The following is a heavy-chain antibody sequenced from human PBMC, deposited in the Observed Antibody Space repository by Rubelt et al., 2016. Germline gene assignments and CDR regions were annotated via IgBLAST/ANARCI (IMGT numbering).Heavy chain of an antibody. CDR1: SYA. CDR2: IPYDGSNK. D-gene: IGHD6-13*01. Sequence: SYAMHWVRQAPGKGLEWVAVIPYDGSNKYYADSVKGRFTISRDNSKNTLYLQMNSLRAEDTAVYYCARDIAAAGRFDPWGQGTLVTVSS. CDR3: ARDIAAAGRFDP. V-gene: IGHV3-30*04. J-gene: IGHJ5*02.